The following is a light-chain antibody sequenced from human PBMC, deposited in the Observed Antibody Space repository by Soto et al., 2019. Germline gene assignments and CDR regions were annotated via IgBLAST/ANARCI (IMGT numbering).Light chain of an antibody. CDR2: GGS. CDR3: QQFSSYPLT. Sequence: EIVLTQSPGPLSLSPGNRATLSCRASQSVSGSKLAWYQQRPGQAPRLLIYGGSNRATDIPARFSGGGSGTDFTLTISRLEPEDFAVYYCQQFSSYPLTFGGGTKVEIK. J-gene: IGKJ4*01. V-gene: IGKV3-20*01. CDR1: QSVSGSK.